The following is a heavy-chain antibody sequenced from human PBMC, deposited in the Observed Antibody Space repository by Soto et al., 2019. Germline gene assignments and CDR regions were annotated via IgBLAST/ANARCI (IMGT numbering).Heavy chain of an antibody. D-gene: IGHD6-6*01. CDR2: IYYSGST. CDR1: GGSISSGGYY. Sequence: QVQLQESGPGLVKPSQTLSLTCTVSGGSISSGGYYWSWIRQYPGKGLEWIGYIYYSGSTYYNPSLKSRVTISVDTSKKQFSLKLSSVTAADTAGYYCARDEQTAGLVMDVWGQGTTVTVSS. CDR3: ARDEQTAGLVMDV. V-gene: IGHV4-31*03. J-gene: IGHJ6*02.